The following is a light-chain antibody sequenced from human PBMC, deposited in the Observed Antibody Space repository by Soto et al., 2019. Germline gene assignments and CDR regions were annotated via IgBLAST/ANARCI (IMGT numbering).Light chain of an antibody. CDR3: QQYGRSSWT. V-gene: IGKV3-20*01. CDR2: GES. J-gene: IGKJ1*01. Sequence: EIALTQSQATLAFSPGEITNLSCSTSQSVSSDHLAWYQQKSGQDPRLLIYGESNRATGIHDRFSGSGSGTDFTLTISRLQHEELAVYHCQQYGRSSWTVGQGTKVDIK. CDR1: QSVSSDH.